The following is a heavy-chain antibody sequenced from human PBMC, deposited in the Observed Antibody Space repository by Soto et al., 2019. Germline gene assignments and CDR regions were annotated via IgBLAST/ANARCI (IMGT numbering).Heavy chain of an antibody. CDR2: ISAYNGNT. CDR3: ARVITGTTFYYYYGMDV. D-gene: IGHD1-7*01. Sequence: QVQLVQSGAEVKKPGGSVKVSCKASGYTFTSYGINWVRQAPGQGLEWMGWISAYNGNTNYAQKLQGRVTMTTDTYSSTAYMEPTSLRSDDTAVYYCARVITGTTFYYYYGMDVWGQGTTVTVSS. V-gene: IGHV1-18*01. CDR1: GYTFTSYG. J-gene: IGHJ6*02.